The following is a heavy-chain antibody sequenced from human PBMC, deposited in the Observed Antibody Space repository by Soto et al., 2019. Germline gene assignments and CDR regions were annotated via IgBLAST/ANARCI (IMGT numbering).Heavy chain of an antibody. Sequence: SETKSHTNTVSDRYISSGGYYWSWKKQHPGKGLEWIGYIYYSGSTYYNPSLKSRVTISVDTSKNQFSLKLSSVTAADTAVYYCARECPNDILSSRDRGMDVWGQGTTVTVSS. J-gene: IGHJ6*02. CDR1: DRYISSGGYY. D-gene: IGHD1-1*01. CDR2: IYYSGST. CDR3: ARECPNDILSSRDRGMDV. V-gene: IGHV4-31*03.